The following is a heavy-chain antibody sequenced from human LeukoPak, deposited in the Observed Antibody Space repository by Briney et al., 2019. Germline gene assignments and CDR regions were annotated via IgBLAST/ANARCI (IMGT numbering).Heavy chain of an antibody. CDR2: INPSGGST. CDR1: GYTFTSYY. J-gene: IGHJ4*02. V-gene: IGHV1-46*01. Sequence: ASVKVSCKASGYTFTSYYMHWVRQAPGQGLEWMGIINPSGGSTSYAQKFQGRVTMTRDTSTSTVYMELSSLRSEDTAVYYCARAGGMEYYDFWSGYYLGYYFDYWGQGTLVTVSS. CDR3: ARAGGMEYYDFWSGYYLGYYFDY. D-gene: IGHD3-3*01.